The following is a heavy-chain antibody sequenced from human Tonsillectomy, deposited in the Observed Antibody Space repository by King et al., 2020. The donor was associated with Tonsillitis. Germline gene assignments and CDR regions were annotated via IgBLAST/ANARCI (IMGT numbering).Heavy chain of an antibody. CDR3: ARDRNRVGATDFDY. CDR2: IWDDGNNK. J-gene: IGHJ4*02. Sequence: VQLVESGGGVVQPGRSLRLSCAASGFTFSNYGMHWVRQAPGKGREWVAIIWDDGNNKYYAHPVKGRFTISRDDSKNTLYLQMNSLRAEDTAVYYCARDRNRVGATDFDYWGQGTLVTVSS. D-gene: IGHD1-26*01. CDR1: GFTFSNYG. V-gene: IGHV3-33*08.